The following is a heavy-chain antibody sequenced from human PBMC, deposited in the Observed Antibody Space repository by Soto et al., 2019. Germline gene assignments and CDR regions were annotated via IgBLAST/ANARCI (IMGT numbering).Heavy chain of an antibody. CDR1: GFTFSSYA. CDR2: ISASGYST. V-gene: IGHV3-23*01. Sequence: GGSLRLSCAASGFTFSSYAMSWVRQAPGKGLEWVSGISASGYSTYYADSVKGRFTISRDNSKNTLYLQMNSLRAEDTAVYYCAKAYSNSWPNDWFDPWGQGTLVTVSS. J-gene: IGHJ5*02. D-gene: IGHD6-13*01. CDR3: AKAYSNSWPNDWFDP.